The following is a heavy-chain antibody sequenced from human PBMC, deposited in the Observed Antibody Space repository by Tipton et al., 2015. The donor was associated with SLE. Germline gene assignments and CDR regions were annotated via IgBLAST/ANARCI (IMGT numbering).Heavy chain of an antibody. D-gene: IGHD3-9*01. CDR3: ARGIPIPYLAVTGSDY. J-gene: IGHJ4*02. CDR1: GFTFSSYA. Sequence: SLRLSCAASGFTFSSYAMSWVRQAPGKGLEWVSSISSSSSYIYYADSMKGRFTISRDNAKNSLYLQMNSLRAEDTAVYYCARGIPIPYLAVTGSDYWGQGTLVTVSS. CDR2: ISSSSSYI. V-gene: IGHV3-21*01.